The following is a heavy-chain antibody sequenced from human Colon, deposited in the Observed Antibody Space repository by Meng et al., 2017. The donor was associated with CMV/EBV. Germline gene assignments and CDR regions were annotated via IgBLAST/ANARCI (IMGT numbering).Heavy chain of an antibody. J-gene: IGHJ4*02. CDR1: GFTFSNSD. D-gene: IGHD3-9*01. Sequence: GGSLRLSCAASGFTFSNSDMNWVRQAPGKGLEWVSGVSWNGSRTHYADSVKGRFTISRDNSKNTLYLQMNSLRAEDTAVYYCAKVSAGYDILTGYLYFDYWGQGTLVTVSS. CDR3: AKVSAGYDILTGYLYFDY. V-gene: IGHV3-19*01. CDR2: VSWNGSRT.